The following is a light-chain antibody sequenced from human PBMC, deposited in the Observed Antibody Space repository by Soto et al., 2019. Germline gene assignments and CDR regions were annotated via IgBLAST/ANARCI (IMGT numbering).Light chain of an antibody. CDR2: EGT. CDR3: CAYAGTWV. V-gene: IGLV2-23*01. J-gene: IGLJ3*02. Sequence: QSALTQPASVSASPGQSITISCTGTSSDFGPYNLVSWYQQHPGNAPKLMIYEGTKRPSGVSNRFSGSKSGNTASLTISGLQAEDESDYYCCAYAGTWVFGGGTKVTVL. CDR1: SSDFGPYNL.